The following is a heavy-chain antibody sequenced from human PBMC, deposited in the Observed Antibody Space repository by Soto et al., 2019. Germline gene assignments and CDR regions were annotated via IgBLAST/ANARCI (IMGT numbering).Heavy chain of an antibody. CDR1: GFSLSTSGVG. D-gene: IGHD2-15*01. J-gene: IGHJ4*02. CDR2: IYWDDDK. CDR3: AHRPSYCSGGSCYSGFDY. Sequence: QITLKESGPTLVKPTQTLTLTCTFSGFSLSTSGVGVGWIRQPPGKALEWLALIYWDDDKRYSPSLKSRLTITKDNSKNHVVLTMTNMDPVDTATYYCAHRPSYCSGGSCYSGFDYWGQGTLVTVSS. V-gene: IGHV2-5*02.